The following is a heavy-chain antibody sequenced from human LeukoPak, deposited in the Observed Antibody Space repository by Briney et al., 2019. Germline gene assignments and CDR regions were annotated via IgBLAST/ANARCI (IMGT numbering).Heavy chain of an antibody. CDR2: IYPGDSDT. CDR1: GYSFTSYG. D-gene: IGHD2-2*01. V-gene: IGHV5-51*01. Sequence: GESLKISCKGSGYSFTSYGIGWVRQMPGKGLEWMGIIYPGDSDTRYSPSFQGQVTISADKSISTAYLQWSSLKASDTAMYYCARTPGPAAMEYYFDYWGQGTLVTVSS. CDR3: ARTPGPAAMEYYFDY. J-gene: IGHJ4*02.